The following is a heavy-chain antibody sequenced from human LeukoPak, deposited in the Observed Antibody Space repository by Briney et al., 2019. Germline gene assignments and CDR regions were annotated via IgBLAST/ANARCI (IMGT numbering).Heavy chain of an antibody. Sequence: ASVKVSCKASGYTFTSYGISWVRQAPGQGLEWMGWISAYNGNTNYAQKLQGRVTMTTDTSTSTAYMELRSLRSDDTAVYHCARVLRYFDWLLIPNYGMDVWGQGTTVTVSS. D-gene: IGHD3-9*01. V-gene: IGHV1-18*01. CDR1: GYTFTSYG. J-gene: IGHJ6*02. CDR3: ARVLRYFDWLLIPNYGMDV. CDR2: ISAYNGNT.